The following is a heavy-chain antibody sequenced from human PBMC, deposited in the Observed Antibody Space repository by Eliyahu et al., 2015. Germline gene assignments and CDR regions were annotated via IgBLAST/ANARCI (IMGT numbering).Heavy chain of an antibody. Sequence: QVQLQESGPGLVKPSQTLSLTCXVXGXSIXSGGYYWSWXRQHPGKGLEWIGYIYYSGSTYYNPSLKSRVTISVDTSKNQFSLKLSSVTAADTAVYYCARGSGYSSGWYAFDYWGQGTLVTVSS. V-gene: IGHV4-31*03. J-gene: IGHJ4*02. CDR2: IYYSGST. D-gene: IGHD6-19*01. CDR1: GXSIXSGGYY. CDR3: ARGSGYSSGWYAFDY.